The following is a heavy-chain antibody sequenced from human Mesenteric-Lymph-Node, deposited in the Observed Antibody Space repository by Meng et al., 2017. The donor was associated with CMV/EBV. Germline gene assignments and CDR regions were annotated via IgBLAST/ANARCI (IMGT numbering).Heavy chain of an antibody. J-gene: IGHJ6*02. D-gene: IGHD2-2*01. CDR1: GFTFSSYW. CDR3: ARVGVWEWHCSNTSCSINYYGMDV. V-gene: IGHV3-7*01. CDR2: IKQDGSEK. Sequence: GESLKISCAASGFTFSSYWMSWVRQAPGKGLEWVANIKQDGSEKHYVDSVKGRFTISRDNAKNSLYLQMNSLRDEDTAVYYCARVGVWEWHCSNTSCSINYYGMDVWGQGTTVTVSS.